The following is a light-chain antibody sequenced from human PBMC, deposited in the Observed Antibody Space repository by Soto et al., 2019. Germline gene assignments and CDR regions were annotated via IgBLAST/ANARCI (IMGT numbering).Light chain of an antibody. CDR2: DVS. V-gene: IGLV2-11*01. CDR1: INDVGGYNY. Sequence: QSALTQPRSVSGSPGQSVTISCAGTINDVGGYNYVSWYQQHPGKAHKLMTFDVSKRPSGVPDRFSGSTSVNTASLTISGLQAEDEADYYCCSYAGSYTHVVFGEGTKLTVL. J-gene: IGLJ2*01. CDR3: CSYAGSYTHVV.